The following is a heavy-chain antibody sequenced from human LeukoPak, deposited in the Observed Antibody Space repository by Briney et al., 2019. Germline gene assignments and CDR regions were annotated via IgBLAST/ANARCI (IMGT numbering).Heavy chain of an antibody. V-gene: IGHV4-34*01. CDR2: INHSGST. CDR3: AITDSSGYYCDY. J-gene: IGHJ4*02. Sequence: PSETLSLTCAVYGGSFSGYYWSWIRQPPGKGLEWIGEINHSGSTNYSPSLKSRVTISVDTSKNQFSLKLSSVTAADTAVYYCAITDSSGYYCDYWGQGTLVTVSS. CDR1: GGSFSGYY. D-gene: IGHD3-22*01.